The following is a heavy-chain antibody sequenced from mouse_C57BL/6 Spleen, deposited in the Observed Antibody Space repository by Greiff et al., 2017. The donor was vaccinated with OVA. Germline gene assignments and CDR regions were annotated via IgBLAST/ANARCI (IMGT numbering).Heavy chain of an antibody. CDR1: GFTFTDYY. J-gene: IGHJ2*01. D-gene: IGHD2-3*01. CDR2: IRNKANGYTS. Sequence: EVKVVESGGGLVQPGGSLSLSCAASGFTFTDYYMSWVRQPPGKALEWLGFIRNKANGYTSEYSASVKGRFTISRANSQSFLYLHMHALRAEDSATYYGARGGWLLHDYWGQGTTLTVSA. V-gene: IGHV7-3*01. CDR3: ARGGWLLHDY.